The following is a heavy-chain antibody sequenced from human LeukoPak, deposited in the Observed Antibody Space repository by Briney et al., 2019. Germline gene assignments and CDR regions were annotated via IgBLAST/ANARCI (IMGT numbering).Heavy chain of an antibody. D-gene: IGHD3-22*01. CDR3: ARRAGDYSHPYDY. V-gene: IGHV3-53*01. Sequence: GGSLRLSCAASGLTVSSNCMSWVRQAPGKGLKWVSFIYSGGNTYYADSVKGRFTISRDNSKNTVHLQMNSLRAEDTAVYYCARRAGDYSHPYDYWGQGTLVTVSS. CDR1: GLTVSSNC. CDR2: IYSGGNT. J-gene: IGHJ4*02.